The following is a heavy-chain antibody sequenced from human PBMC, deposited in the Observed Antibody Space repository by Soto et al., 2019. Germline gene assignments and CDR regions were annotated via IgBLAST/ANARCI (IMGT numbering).Heavy chain of an antibody. Sequence: PSETLSLTCAVYGGSFNGYYWSWIRQPPGKGLEWIGEINHSGNTNYNPSLTSRVTISVDMSKNQFSLKLSSVTAAETAVYYCARGRKQLLLAYYDYYGMDVWGQGPTVPVSS. J-gene: IGHJ6*02. CDR1: GGSFNGYY. CDR3: ARGRKQLLLAYYDYYGMDV. V-gene: IGHV4-34*01. CDR2: INHSGNT. D-gene: IGHD6-13*01.